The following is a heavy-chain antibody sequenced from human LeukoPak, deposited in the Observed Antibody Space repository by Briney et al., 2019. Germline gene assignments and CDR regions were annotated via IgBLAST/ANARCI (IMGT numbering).Heavy chain of an antibody. V-gene: IGHV1-58*01. CDR2: IVVGSGNT. J-gene: IGHJ4*02. CDR3: AADYGPDYGGTLDY. D-gene: IGHD4-23*01. CDR1: GFTFTSSA. Sequence: SVMVSCKASGFTFTSSAVQWVRQARGQRLEWIGWIVVGSGNTNYAQKFQERVTITRDMSTSTAYMELSSLRSEDTAVYYCAADYGPDYGGTLDYWGQGTLVTVSS.